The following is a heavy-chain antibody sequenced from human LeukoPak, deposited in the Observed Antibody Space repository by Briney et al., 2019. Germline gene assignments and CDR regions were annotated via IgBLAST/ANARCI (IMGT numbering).Heavy chain of an antibody. Sequence: ASVKVSCKASRYTFTSYDINWVRQATGQGLEWMGWMNPYKCNTGYAQKFQGRVTMTRNTSISTAYMETSSLRSEDKAVYYCAREVTAIWQQLGIVGTFDIWGQGTMVTVSS. CDR3: AREVTAIWQQLGIVGTFDI. CDR1: RYTFTSYD. D-gene: IGHD6-13*01. J-gene: IGHJ3*02. CDR2: MNPYKCNT. V-gene: IGHV1-8*01.